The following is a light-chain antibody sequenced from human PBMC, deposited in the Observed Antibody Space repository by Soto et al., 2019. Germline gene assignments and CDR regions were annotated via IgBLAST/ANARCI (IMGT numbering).Light chain of an antibody. Sequence: DIQMTQSPSSLSASVGDRVTITCRASQGITNYLAWYQQKPGKVPKLPIYSASTLQSGVPSRFRGSGSGTDFTLTISSLQPEDVATYYCQKYNSALWAFGQGTKVDIK. CDR2: SAS. V-gene: IGKV1-27*01. CDR1: QGITNY. J-gene: IGKJ1*01. CDR3: QKYNSALWA.